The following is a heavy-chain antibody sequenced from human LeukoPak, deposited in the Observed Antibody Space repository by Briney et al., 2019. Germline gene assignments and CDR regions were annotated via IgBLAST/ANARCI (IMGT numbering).Heavy chain of an antibody. CDR2: IYHSGST. CDR1: GGSLSPRAHS. J-gene: IGHJ5*02. V-gene: IGHV4-30-2*01. CDR3: AKVVAVDQMLSYNWFDP. Sequence: SETLSLTCTVSGGSLSPRAHSRPPPPHPPPPPPHRIRHIYHSGSTYYNPSLKSRVTISVDRTKNQLSLRLSSVTAADTAVYYCAKVVAVDQMLSYNWFDPWGQGTLVTVSS. D-gene: IGHD2-2*01.